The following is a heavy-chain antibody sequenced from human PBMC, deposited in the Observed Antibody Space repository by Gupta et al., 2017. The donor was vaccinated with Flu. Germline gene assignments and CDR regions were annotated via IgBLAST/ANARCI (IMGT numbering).Heavy chain of an antibody. J-gene: IGHJ6*02. D-gene: IGHD3-3*01. CDR2: FFYGGSA. V-gene: IGHV4-59*11. Sequence: QVQLRESGPGLVKPSETLSLTCTVSGVSLTNHFWTWIRQPPGKGLEWVGFFFYGGSANYNPSLEGRVTISVDTSKNQVSLKLKSVTPADTALYYCARGESMTSFGAVFPRGLDVWGQGTTVTVSS. CDR1: GVSLTNHF. CDR3: ARGESMTSFGAVFPRGLDV.